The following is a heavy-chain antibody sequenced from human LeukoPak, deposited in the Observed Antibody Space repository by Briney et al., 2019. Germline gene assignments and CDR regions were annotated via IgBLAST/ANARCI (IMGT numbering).Heavy chain of an antibody. Sequence: GGPLTLSCAVSEFTVSRNYMNWVRQAPGKGLEWVSLIYSGGGTEYADSVRGRFTISRDNSKNTLFLQMNSLRAEDTAVYYCARKTDTTVGGDYWGRGTLVTVSS. CDR1: EFTVSRNY. CDR3: ARKTDTTVGGDY. J-gene: IGHJ4*02. CDR2: IYSGGGT. V-gene: IGHV3-53*01. D-gene: IGHD1-26*01.